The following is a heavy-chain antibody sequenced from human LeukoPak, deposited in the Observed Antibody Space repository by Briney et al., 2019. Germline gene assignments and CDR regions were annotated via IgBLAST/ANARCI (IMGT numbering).Heavy chain of an antibody. CDR3: ARGPNSNWSGLDF. Sequence: GGSLRLSCAASGFSFSGHWMHWARQLPGKGLVWVSRISPTGSTTSYADSVKSRFTVSRDNAKNTLYLQVNNLRVEDTAVYYCARGPNSNWSGLDFWGQGTLLTVSS. V-gene: IGHV3-74*01. CDR1: GFSFSGHW. J-gene: IGHJ4*02. CDR2: ISPTGSTT. D-gene: IGHD6-6*01.